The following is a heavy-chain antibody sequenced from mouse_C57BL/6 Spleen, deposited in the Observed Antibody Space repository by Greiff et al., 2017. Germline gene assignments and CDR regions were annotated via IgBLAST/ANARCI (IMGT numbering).Heavy chain of an antibody. J-gene: IGHJ3*01. V-gene: IGHV1-66*01. Sequence: QVQLKQSGPELVKPGASVKISCKASGYSFTSYYIHWVKQRPGQGLEWIGWIYPGSGNTKYNEKFKGKATLTADTASSTAYLQLSSLTSEDSAVYYCAREGGNYAWFAYWGQGTLVTVSA. CDR1: GYSFTSYY. D-gene: IGHD2-1*01. CDR2: IYPGSGNT. CDR3: AREGGNYAWFAY.